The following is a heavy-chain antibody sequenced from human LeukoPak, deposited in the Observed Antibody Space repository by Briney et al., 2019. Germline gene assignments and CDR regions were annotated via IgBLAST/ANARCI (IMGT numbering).Heavy chain of an antibody. CDR1: GGSISSYY. V-gene: IGHV4-59*08. CDR2: IYYSGST. Sequence: SETLSLTCTVSGGSISSYYWSWIRQPPGKGLEWIGYIYYSGSTNYNPSLKSRVTISVDTSKNQFSLKLSSVTAADTAVYYCARQNILTGYYLDYWGQGTLVTVSS. J-gene: IGHJ4*02. CDR3: ARQNILTGYYLDY. D-gene: IGHD3-9*01.